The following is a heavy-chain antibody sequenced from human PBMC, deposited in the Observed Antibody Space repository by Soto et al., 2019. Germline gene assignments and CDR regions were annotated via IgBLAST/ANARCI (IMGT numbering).Heavy chain of an antibody. V-gene: IGHV3-7*01. D-gene: IGHD6-6*01. Sequence: EVQLVESGGGLVQPGGSLRLSCAASGFTFSSYWMSWVRQAPGKGLEWVANIKQDGSEKYYVDSVKGRFTISRDNAKNSLYLQMNSLRAEDTAVYYCARDKDGSSYHFDYWGQGTLVTVSS. CDR3: ARDKDGSSYHFDY. J-gene: IGHJ4*02. CDR2: IKQDGSEK. CDR1: GFTFSSYW.